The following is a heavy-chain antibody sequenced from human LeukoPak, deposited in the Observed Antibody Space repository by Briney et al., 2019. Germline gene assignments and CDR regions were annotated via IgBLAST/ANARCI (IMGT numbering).Heavy chain of an antibody. CDR3: ARDRGGIKLRTNAGYFDY. V-gene: IGHV1-18*01. D-gene: IGHD4-23*01. CDR1: GYTFTSYG. Sequence: SVKVSCKASGYTFTSYGISWVRQAPGQGLEWMGWISAYNGNTNYAQKLQGRVTMTTDTSTSTAYMELRSLRSDDTAVYYCARDRGGIKLRTNAGYFDYWGQGTLVTVSS. CDR2: ISAYNGNT. J-gene: IGHJ4*02.